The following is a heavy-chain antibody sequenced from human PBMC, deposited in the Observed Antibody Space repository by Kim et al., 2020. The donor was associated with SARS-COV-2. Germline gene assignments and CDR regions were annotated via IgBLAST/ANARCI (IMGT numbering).Heavy chain of an antibody. CDR2: IIPIFGTA. V-gene: IGHV1-69*13. J-gene: IGHJ2*01. Sequence: SVKVSCKASGGTFSSYAISCVRQAPGQGLEWMGGIIPIFGTANYAQKFQGRVTITADESTSTAYMELSSLRSEDTAVYYCARGGWIQLWLPGYFDLWGRGTLVTVSS. D-gene: IGHD5-18*01. CDR1: GGTFSSYA. CDR3: ARGGWIQLWLPGYFDL.